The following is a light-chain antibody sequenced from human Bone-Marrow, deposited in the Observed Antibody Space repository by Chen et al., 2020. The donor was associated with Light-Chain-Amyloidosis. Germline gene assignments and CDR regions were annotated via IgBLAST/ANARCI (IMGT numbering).Light chain of an antibody. J-gene: IGKJ2*01. V-gene: IGKV1-5*03. Sequence: DIRMTQSPPTLSASVGDRVTITCRASQDIGDWLAWFQQKPGKAPNLLIYKAPNLQRGVPSRFTGSGSGTEFTLTIDSLQPDDFALYFCQQYKSYTFTFGQGTQL. CDR1: QDIGDW. CDR2: KAP. CDR3: QQYKSYTFT.